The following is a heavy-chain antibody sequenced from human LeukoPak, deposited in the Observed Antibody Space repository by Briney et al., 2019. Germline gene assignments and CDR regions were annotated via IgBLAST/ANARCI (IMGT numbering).Heavy chain of an antibody. CDR2: ISGSGGST. V-gene: IGHV3-23*01. CDR1: GFTFSSYA. D-gene: IGHD5-18*01. Sequence: PGGSLRLSCAASGFTFSSYAMSWVRQAPGKGLEWVSAISGSGGSTYYADAVKGRFTISRDNSKNTLYLQMNSPRAEDTAVYYCAKVDRGYSYNLFDYWGQGTLVTVSS. J-gene: IGHJ4*02. CDR3: AKVDRGYSYNLFDY.